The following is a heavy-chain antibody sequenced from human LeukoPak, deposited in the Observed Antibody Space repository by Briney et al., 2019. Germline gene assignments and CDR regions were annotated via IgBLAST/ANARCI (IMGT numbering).Heavy chain of an antibody. CDR3: ARDVSGTTPSVY. V-gene: IGHV1-8*03. CDR1: GHTFTNYD. D-gene: IGHD1-7*01. CDR2: MNPNSGKT. Sequence: ASVKVSCKASGHTFTNYDIHWVRQATGQGLEWMGWMNPNSGKTVYAQKFQGRVTITRNTSISTTYMELSSLRSEDTAVYFCARDVSGTTPSVYWGQGTLVTVSS. J-gene: IGHJ4*02.